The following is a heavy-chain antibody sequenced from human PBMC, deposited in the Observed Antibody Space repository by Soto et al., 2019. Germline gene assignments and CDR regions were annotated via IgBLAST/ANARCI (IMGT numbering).Heavy chain of an antibody. Sequence: EVQLLESGGGLVQPGGSLRLSCVASGFTFSDYAMSWVRHVPGKGLEWVSAITDSGVSTYYADSVKGRFTISRDNSKNTLFLKMNSLRVEDRAIYFWPKKSSAHYYYYARGVGARGTTVTVSS. J-gene: IGHJ6*02. CDR3: PKKSSAHYYYYARGV. CDR2: ITDSGVST. CDR1: GFTFSDYA. D-gene: IGHD3-22*01. V-gene: IGHV3-23*01.